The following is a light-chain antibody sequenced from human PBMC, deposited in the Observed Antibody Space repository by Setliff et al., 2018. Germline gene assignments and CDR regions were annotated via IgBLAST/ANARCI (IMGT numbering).Light chain of an antibody. J-gene: IGLJ1*01. CDR1: SSDVGDSYNY. V-gene: IGLV2-14*03. CDR2: DVT. CDR3: VAYTSSSTYV. Sequence: QSALTQPASVSGSPGQSITISCIGTSSDVGDSYNYVSWYQHYPGKAPKLMIYDVTNRPSGISNRFSGSKAGNTASLTISGLQAEDEAEYYCVAYTSSSTYVFGSGTKVTVL.